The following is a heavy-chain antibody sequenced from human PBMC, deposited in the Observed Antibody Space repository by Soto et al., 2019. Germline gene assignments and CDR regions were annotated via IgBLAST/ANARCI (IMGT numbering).Heavy chain of an antibody. CDR3: ARDPNSQAEIPLAGTSDY. D-gene: IGHD6-19*01. CDR1: GHTFAKHF. Sequence: QVHLVQSGAEARQPGASVKVSCKASGHTFAKHFMHWVRQAPGQGLEWMGIINPSGNRTTYAPKFQDRVTMTRDTSTSTVYMELRSLKPEDTAIYFCARDPNSQAEIPLAGTSDYWGQGTLVTVSS. V-gene: IGHV1-46*01. CDR2: INPSGNRT. J-gene: IGHJ4*02.